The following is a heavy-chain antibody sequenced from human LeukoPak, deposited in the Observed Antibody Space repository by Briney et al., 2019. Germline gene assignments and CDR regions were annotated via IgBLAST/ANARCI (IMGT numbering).Heavy chain of an antibody. V-gene: IGHV1-2*02. Sequence: ASVKVSCKASGYTFTGYYMHWVRQAPGQGLEWMGWINPNSGGTNYAQKFQGRVTMTRDTSISTAYVELRRLRCDDTAVYYCARDYCSGGSCYLGAFDIWGQGTMVTLSS. CDR2: INPNSGGT. CDR3: ARDYCSGGSCYLGAFDI. D-gene: IGHD2-15*01. J-gene: IGHJ3*02. CDR1: GYTFTGYY.